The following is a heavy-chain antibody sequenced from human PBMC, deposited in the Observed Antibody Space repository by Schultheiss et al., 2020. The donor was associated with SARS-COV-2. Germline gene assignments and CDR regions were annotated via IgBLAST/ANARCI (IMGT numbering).Heavy chain of an antibody. V-gene: IGHV4-61*02. J-gene: IGHJ4*02. CDR1: GGSISSGDYY. CDR3: ARDHNYYGSGPFDT. CDR2: IYTSGST. D-gene: IGHD3-10*01. Sequence: SETLSLTCTVSGGSISSGDYYWSWIRQPAGKGLEWIGRIYTSGSTNYNPSLKSRVTISVDTSKNQFSLKLSSVTAADTAVYYCARDHNYYGSGPFDTWGQGTLVTVSS.